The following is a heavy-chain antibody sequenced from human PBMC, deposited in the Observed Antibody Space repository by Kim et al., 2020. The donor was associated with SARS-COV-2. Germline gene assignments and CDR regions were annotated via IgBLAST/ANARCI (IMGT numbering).Heavy chain of an antibody. V-gene: IGHV3-48*04. CDR3: ARETCRGGSCCLYY. CDR1: GFTFSSYS. Sequence: GGSLRLSCAASGFTFSSYSMNWVRQAPGKGLEWVSYISSSSSTIYYADSVKGRFTISRDNTKNSLYLQMNSLRAEDTAVYYCARETCRGGSCCLYYWGQGTLCTAS. J-gene: IGHJ4*02. CDR2: ISSSSSTI. D-gene: IGHD2-15*01.